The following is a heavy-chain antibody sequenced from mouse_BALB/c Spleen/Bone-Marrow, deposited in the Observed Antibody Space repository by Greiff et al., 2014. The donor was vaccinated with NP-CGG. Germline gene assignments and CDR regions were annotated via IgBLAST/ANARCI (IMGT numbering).Heavy chain of an antibody. Sequence: QVQLQQSGAELVMPGASVKMSCKASGYTFTDNWIHWVKQRPGQGLEWIGAIDTSYTYTTYNQKFKGKATLTVDASSSTAYIQLSSLTSEDSAVYYCANIYYGDYGWFSYWGQGTLVTVSA. J-gene: IGHJ3*01. V-gene: IGHV1-69*01. CDR2: IDTSYTYT. CDR1: GYTFTDNW. D-gene: IGHD2-13*01. CDR3: ANIYYGDYGWFSY.